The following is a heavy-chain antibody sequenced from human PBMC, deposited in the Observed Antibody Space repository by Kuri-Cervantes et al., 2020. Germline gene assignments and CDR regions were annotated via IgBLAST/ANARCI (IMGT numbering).Heavy chain of an antibody. CDR1: GGSFSGYY. Sequence: SQTLSLTCAVYGGSFSGYYWSWVRQPPGKGLEWIGRIYTSGSTNYNPSLKSRVTISVDKSKNQFSLKLSSVTAADTAVYYCARAPREWGSYYYMDVWGKGTTVTVSS. CDR2: IYTSGST. V-gene: IGHV4-59*10. J-gene: IGHJ6*03. CDR3: ARAPREWGSYYYMDV. D-gene: IGHD3-3*01.